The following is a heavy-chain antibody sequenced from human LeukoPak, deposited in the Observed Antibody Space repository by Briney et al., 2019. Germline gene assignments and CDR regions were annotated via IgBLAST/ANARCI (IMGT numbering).Heavy chain of an antibody. D-gene: IGHD1-14*01. J-gene: IGHJ4*02. V-gene: IGHV1-2*02. CDR2: INPNSGGT. Sequence: ASVKVSCKTSGYAFTGYYIHWVRQAPGQGLEWMGWINPNSGGTNYAQKFQGRVTMTRDTSISTAYMELSRLRSDDTAVYYCARDSDGIAYWGQGTLVTVSS. CDR1: GYAFTGYY. CDR3: ARDSDGIAY.